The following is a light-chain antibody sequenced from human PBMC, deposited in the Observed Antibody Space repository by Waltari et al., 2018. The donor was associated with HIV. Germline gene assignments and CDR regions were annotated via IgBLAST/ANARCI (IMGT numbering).Light chain of an antibody. V-gene: IGLV3-9*01. CDR2: RDN. J-gene: IGLJ3*02. CDR3: QVWDSSTGV. Sequence: SYELTQLLSVSVALGQTAKITCGGNHIASQNVHWYQQRPGQAPVLVICRDNTRPSGIPERFSGSNSGNTAILSISRVQAEDEGDYYCQVWDSSTGVFGGGTNLTVL. CDR1: HIASQN.